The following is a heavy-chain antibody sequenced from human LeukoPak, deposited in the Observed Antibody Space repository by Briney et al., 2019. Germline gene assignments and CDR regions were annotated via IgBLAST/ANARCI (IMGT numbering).Heavy chain of an antibody. V-gene: IGHV1-2*02. CDR1: GYTFTGYY. J-gene: IGHJ4*02. CDR3: ARESYNSGSYSFDY. D-gene: IGHD1-26*01. Sequence: GASVKVSCKASGYTFTGYYMHWVRQAPGQGLEWMGWINPNSGGTNYAQKFQGRVTMTRDTFISTAYMELSRLRSDDTAVYYCARESYNSGSYSFDYWGQGTLVTVSS. CDR2: INPNSGGT.